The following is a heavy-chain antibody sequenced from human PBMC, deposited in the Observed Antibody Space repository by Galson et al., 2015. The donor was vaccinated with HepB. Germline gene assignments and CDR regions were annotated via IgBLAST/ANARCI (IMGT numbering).Heavy chain of an antibody. D-gene: IGHD1-14*01. CDR3: AREGGTGHLYYYYGMDV. J-gene: IGHJ6*02. CDR2: INTNTGNP. Sequence: SVKVSCKASGYTFTSYAMNWVRQAPGQGLEWMGWINTNTGNPTYAQGFTGRFVFSLDTSVSTAYLQISSLKAEDTAVYYCAREGGTGHLYYYYGMDVWGQGTTVTVSS. V-gene: IGHV7-4-1*02. CDR1: GYTFTSYA.